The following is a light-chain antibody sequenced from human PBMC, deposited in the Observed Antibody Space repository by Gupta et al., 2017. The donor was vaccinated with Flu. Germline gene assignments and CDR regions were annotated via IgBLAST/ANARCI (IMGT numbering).Light chain of an antibody. J-gene: IGLJ3*02. Sequence: TVTISCSGRSSNIDSNKVGCYQRLPGSAPKLLIYRNSLRPSGVPARFSASKSGTSASLAISGLRSEDEAEYYCATWDDSLSVWVFGGGTKVTVL. CDR3: ATWDDSLSVWV. CDR1: SSNIDSNK. CDR2: RNS. V-gene: IGLV1-47*01.